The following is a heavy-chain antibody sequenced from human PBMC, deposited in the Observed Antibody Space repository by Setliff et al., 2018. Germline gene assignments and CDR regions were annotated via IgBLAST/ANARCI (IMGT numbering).Heavy chain of an antibody. CDR2: INPNSGGA. V-gene: IGHV1-2*02. J-gene: IGHJ4*02. Sequence: ASVKVSCKASGYTFAGYYMHWVRQAPGQGLEWMGWINPNSGGANYAQKFQGRVTMTRDTSTSTIYMELASLRSEDTAVYYCARAGDAATNRKGVFEFWGQGTLVTVSS. CDR1: GYTFAGYY. D-gene: IGHD4-17*01. CDR3: ARAGDAATNRKGVFEF.